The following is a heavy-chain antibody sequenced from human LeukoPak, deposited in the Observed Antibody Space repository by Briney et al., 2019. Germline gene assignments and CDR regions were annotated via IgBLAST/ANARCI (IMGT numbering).Heavy chain of an antibody. CDR3: ARKPTGYAFDI. CDR2: ISAYNGNT. CDR1: GYTFTNYA. Sequence: ASVKVSCKASGYTFTNYAMNWVRQAPGQGLEWMGWISAYNGNTVYAQKLQGRVTLTTETSTTTAYMELRSLRSDDTAMYYCARKPTGYAFDIWGQGTMVTVSS. J-gene: IGHJ3*02. D-gene: IGHD4-17*01. V-gene: IGHV1-18*01.